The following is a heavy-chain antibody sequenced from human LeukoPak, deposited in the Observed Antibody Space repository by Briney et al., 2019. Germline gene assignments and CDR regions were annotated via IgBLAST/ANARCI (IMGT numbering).Heavy chain of an antibody. CDR2: ISGSGGST. CDR3: AKDPGKFEKAMAGTFDY. J-gene: IGHJ4*02. CDR1: GFTFSIYA. D-gene: IGHD6-19*01. Sequence: GGSLRLSCAASGFTFSIYAMSWVRQAPGKGLEWVSAISGSGGSTYYADSVKGRFTISRDNSKNTLYLQMNSLRAEDTAVYYCAKDPGKFEKAMAGTFDYWGQGTLVTVSS. V-gene: IGHV3-23*01.